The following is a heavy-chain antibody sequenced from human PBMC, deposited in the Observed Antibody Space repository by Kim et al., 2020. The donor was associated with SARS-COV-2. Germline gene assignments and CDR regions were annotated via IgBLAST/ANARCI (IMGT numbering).Heavy chain of an antibody. CDR3: ARGRGASWVYDYVWGSYRDFDY. D-gene: IGHD3-16*02. J-gene: IGHJ4*02. Sequence: GGSLRLSCAASGFTFSSYGMHWVRQAPGKGLEWVAVIWYDGSNKYYADSVKGRFTISRDNSKNTLYLQMNSLRAEDTAVYYCARGRGASWVYDYVWGSYRDFDYWGQGTLVTVSS. V-gene: IGHV3-33*01. CDR2: IWYDGSNK. CDR1: GFTFSSYG.